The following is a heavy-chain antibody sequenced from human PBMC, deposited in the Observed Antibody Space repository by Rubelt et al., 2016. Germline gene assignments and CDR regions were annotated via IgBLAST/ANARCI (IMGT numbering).Heavy chain of an antibody. V-gene: IGHV3-11*01. Sequence: GLEWVSCISGSGTPMYYADSVKGRFTISRDNAKNSLYLQMNSLRVEDTAIYYCARHCDYFDYWGQGTLVTVSS. J-gene: IGHJ4*02. CDR2: ISGSGTPM. D-gene: IGHD2-21*01. CDR3: ARHCDYFDY.